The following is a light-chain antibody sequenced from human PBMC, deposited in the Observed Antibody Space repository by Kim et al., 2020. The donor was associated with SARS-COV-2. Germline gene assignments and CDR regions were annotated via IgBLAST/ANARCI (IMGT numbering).Light chain of an antibody. CDR2: AAS. CDR1: QGISSY. J-gene: IGKJ5*01. CDR3: QQLNSYPPT. Sequence: ASEGAGVTLTFRASQGISSYLAWYQQKPGKAPKLLIYAASTLQSGVPSRFSGSGSGTDFTLTISSLQPEDFATYYCQQLNSYPPTFGQGTRLEIK. V-gene: IGKV1-9*01.